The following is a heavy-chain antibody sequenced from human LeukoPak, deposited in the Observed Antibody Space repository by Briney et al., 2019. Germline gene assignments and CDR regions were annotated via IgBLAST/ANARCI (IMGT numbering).Heavy chain of an antibody. D-gene: IGHD4-23*01. J-gene: IGHJ4*02. CDR1: GFTFSSYG. V-gene: IGHV3-30*02. CDR2: IRYDESKT. CDR3: AKGYGGSHFDY. Sequence: GGSLRLSCAASGFTFSSYGMHWVRQAPGKGLEWVAFIRYDESKTYYADSVRGRSTISRDNSKNTLYLQMNGLRLEDTAIYYCAKGYGGSHFDYWGQGALVAVSS.